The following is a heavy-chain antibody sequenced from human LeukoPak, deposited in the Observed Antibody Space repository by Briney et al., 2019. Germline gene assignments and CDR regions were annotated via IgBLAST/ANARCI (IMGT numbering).Heavy chain of an antibody. CDR3: ARGDYYDSSGFYHDAFDI. D-gene: IGHD3-22*01. CDR2: IRNDGSNK. Sequence: GGSLRLSCAASGFTFSSYAMHWVRQAPGKGLEWVTFIRNDGSNKYYADSVKGRFTISRDNSKNTLYLQMNSLRAEDTAVYYCARGDYYDSSGFYHDAFDIWGQGTMVTVSS. V-gene: IGHV3-30*02. CDR1: GFTFSSYA. J-gene: IGHJ3*02.